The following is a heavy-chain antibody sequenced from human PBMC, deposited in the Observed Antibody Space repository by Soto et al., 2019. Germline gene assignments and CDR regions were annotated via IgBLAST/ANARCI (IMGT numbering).Heavy chain of an antibody. D-gene: IGHD6-19*01. CDR2: ISSSSSYT. CDR3: ARDPPGIAVAGTSGFDY. CDR1: GFTFSDYY. V-gene: IGHV3-11*06. Sequence: PGGSLRLSCAASGFTFSDYYMSWIRQAPGKGLEWVSYISSSSSYTNYADSVKGRFTISRDNAKNSLYLQMNSLRAEDTAVYYCARDPPGIAVAGTSGFDYWGQGTLVTAPQ. J-gene: IGHJ4*02.